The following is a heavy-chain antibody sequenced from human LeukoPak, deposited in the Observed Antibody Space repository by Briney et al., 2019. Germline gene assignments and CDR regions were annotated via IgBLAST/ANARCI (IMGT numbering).Heavy chain of an antibody. V-gene: IGHV4-59*01. Sequence: SETLSLTCTLSGGSISSYYWSWIRQPPGKGLEWMGYIYYSGSTNYNPSLKSRVTISVDTSKNQFSLKLSSVTAADTAVYYCARVVPAAIELAGWFDPWGQGTVVTVSS. CDR2: IYYSGST. D-gene: IGHD2-2*02. CDR1: GGSISSYY. J-gene: IGHJ5*02. CDR3: ARVVPAAIELAGWFDP.